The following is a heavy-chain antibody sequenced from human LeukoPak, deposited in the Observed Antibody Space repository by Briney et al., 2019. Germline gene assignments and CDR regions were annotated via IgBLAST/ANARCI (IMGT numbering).Heavy chain of an antibody. Sequence: GGSLRLSCAASGFTFSSYSMNWVRQAPGKGLEWVSAISGRSGDTYYAASVKGRFTISRDNSKNTRYLQMNTLRAEDTAVYYCAPYEGIGARGGQGTLVTVSS. CDR3: APYEGIGAR. D-gene: IGHD3-10*01. CDR1: GFTFSSYS. J-gene: IGHJ4*02. CDR2: ISGRSGDT. V-gene: IGHV3-23*01.